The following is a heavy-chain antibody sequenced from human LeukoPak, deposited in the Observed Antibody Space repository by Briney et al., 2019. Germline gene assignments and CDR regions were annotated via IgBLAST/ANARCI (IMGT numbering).Heavy chain of an antibody. J-gene: IGHJ4*02. Sequence: PSETLSLTCAVHGGSFSGYYWSWIRQPPGKGLEWIGEINHSGSTNYNPSLKSRVTISVDTSKNQFSLKLSSVTAADTAVYYCATDPPPDCSSTSCPDYWGQGTLVTVSS. CDR3: ATDPPPDCSSTSCPDY. D-gene: IGHD2-2*01. CDR2: INHSGST. V-gene: IGHV4-34*01. CDR1: GGSFSGYY.